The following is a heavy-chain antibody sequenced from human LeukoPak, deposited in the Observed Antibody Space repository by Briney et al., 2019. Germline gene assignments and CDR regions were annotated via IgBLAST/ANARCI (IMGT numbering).Heavy chain of an antibody. J-gene: IGHJ6*02. CDR2: IWYDGSNK. D-gene: IGHD3-3*01. CDR1: GFTFSSYG. V-gene: IGHV3-33*01. Sequence: GVSLRLSCAASGFTFSSYGMHWARQAPGKGLEWVAVIWYDGSNKYYADSVKGRFTISRDNAKNSLYLQMNSLRAEDTAVYYCARDNIYDFWSGYYDGMDVWGQGTTVTVSS. CDR3: ARDNIYDFWSGYYDGMDV.